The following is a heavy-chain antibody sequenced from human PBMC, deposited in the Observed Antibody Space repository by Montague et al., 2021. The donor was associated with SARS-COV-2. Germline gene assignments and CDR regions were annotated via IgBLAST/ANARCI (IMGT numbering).Heavy chain of an antibody. CDR1: GGSIGTYY. CDR3: ASPGGYCTGGSCYYAY. V-gene: IGHV4-59*01. CDR2: IYYNGST. D-gene: IGHD2-15*01. J-gene: IGHJ4*02. Sequence: SETLSLTCSVSGGSIGTYYWSWIRQPPGKGLEWIGYIYYNGSTNYNPSLKSRVTISIDTSKNQFSLELSSVTAADMAVYYCASPGGYCTGGSCYYAYWGQGTLVTVSS.